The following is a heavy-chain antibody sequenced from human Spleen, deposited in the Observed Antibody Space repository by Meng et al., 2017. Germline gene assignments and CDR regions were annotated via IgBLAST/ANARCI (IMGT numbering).Heavy chain of an antibody. J-gene: IGHJ4*02. CDR2: INHSGST. D-gene: IGHD7-27*01. CDR3: ARVKLGIRYFDY. V-gene: IGHV4-34*01. Sequence: AETLSLTCAVYGGSFSGYYWSWIRQPPGKGLEWIGEINHSGSTNYNPSLKSRVTISVDKSKNQFSLKLSSVTAADTAVYYCARVKLGIRYFDYWGQGTLVTVSS. CDR1: GGSFSGYY.